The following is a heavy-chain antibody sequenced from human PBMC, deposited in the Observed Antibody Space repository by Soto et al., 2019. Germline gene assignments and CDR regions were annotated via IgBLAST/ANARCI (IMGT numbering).Heavy chain of an antibody. CDR3: ARDRGGVGWWFDL. CDR2: IHYTGTT. CDR1: GGAISTYS. J-gene: IGHJ2*01. D-gene: IGHD3-10*01. V-gene: IGHV4-59*01. Sequence: QVQLQESGPRLVKPSETLALTCVVSGGAISTYSCSWIRQTPGKGLEWLANIHYTGTTNYNPALKSRVPMSVDTSKNQFSLRLTSVNAADTAIYFCARDRGGVGWWFDLWGRGTLVTVAS.